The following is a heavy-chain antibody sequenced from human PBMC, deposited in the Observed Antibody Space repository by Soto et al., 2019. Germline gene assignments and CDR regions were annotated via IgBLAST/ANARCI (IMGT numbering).Heavy chain of an antibody. J-gene: IGHJ4*02. D-gene: IGHD2-2*01. CDR1: GFNVSSNG. Sequence: PGGSLRLSCAASGFNVSSNGMFWVRQAPGEWLKWVAIISYDGSHKYYGESVKGRFHISRDSSRNSLFLQMNSLRHEDTAVYHCVPASPTPAFFRFDYWGQGXLVTVYS. CDR3: VPASPTPAFFRFDY. V-gene: IGHV3-30*03. CDR2: ISYDGSHK.